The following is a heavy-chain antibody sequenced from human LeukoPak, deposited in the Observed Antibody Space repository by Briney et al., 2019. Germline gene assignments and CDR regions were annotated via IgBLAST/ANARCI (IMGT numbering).Heavy chain of an antibody. CDR2: LRHDGSNK. Sequence: GGSLRLSCAASGFTFSSYGMHWVRQAPDKGLEWVAFLRHDGSNKYYADSVKGRFTISRDNSKNTLYLQMNSLRAEDTAVYYCAKLYYGSGSYSTLHDAFDIWGQGTMVTVSS. CDR3: AKLYYGSGSYSTLHDAFDI. D-gene: IGHD3-10*01. CDR1: GFTFSSYG. V-gene: IGHV3-30*02. J-gene: IGHJ3*02.